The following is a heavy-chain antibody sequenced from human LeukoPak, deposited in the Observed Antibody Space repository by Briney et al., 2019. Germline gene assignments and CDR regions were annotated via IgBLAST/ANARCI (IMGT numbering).Heavy chain of an antibody. CDR2: IKSKTDGGTT. V-gene: IGHV3-15*01. CDR3: TTMSYYVLWFGELKKRYYFDY. CDR1: GFTFSNAW. D-gene: IGHD3-10*01. Sequence: GGSLRLSCAASGFTFSNAWMSWVRQAPGKGLEWVGRIKSKTDGGTTDYAAPVKGRFTISRDDSKNTLYLQMNSLKTEDTAVYYCTTMSYYVLWFGELKKRYYFDYWGQGTLVTVSS. J-gene: IGHJ4*02.